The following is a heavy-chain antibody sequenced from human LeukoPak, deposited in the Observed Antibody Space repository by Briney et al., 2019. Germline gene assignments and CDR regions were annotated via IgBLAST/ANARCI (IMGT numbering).Heavy chain of an antibody. V-gene: IGHV3-30-3*01. J-gene: IGHJ5*02. Sequence: GGSLRLSCAASGFTFSDYAMHWVRQAPGKGLEGVAVISYDGNYKYSADSMKGRFTVSRDNSKNMLYLQMNSLRPEDTAVYYCARDPLTDCSGGSCYSEGFDPWGQGTLVTVSS. CDR3: ARDPLTDCSGGSCYSEGFDP. D-gene: IGHD2-15*01. CDR2: ISYDGNYK. CDR1: GFTFSDYA.